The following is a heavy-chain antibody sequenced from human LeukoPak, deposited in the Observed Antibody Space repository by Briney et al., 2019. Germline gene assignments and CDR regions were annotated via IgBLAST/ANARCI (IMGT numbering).Heavy chain of an antibody. CDR1: GFTFVSYS. Sequence: GGSLRLSWAASGFTFVSYSMNWVRQAPGKGRGWISYIGISSGNTKYADSVKGRSTISGDKAKNSVYLQMNSLRVEDTAVYYCARDTKYAFDNWGQGTLVTVSS. V-gene: IGHV3-48*01. CDR3: ARDTKYAFDN. CDR2: IGISSGNT. J-gene: IGHJ4*02. D-gene: IGHD2-2*01.